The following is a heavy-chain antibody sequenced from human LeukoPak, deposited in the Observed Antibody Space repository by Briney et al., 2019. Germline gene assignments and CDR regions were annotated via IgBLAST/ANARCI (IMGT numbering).Heavy chain of an antibody. V-gene: IGHV3-33*06. CDR3: AKAVGPDLGA. D-gene: IGHD1-26*01. CDR2: IWYDGSKT. CDR1: GFTFSSYA. J-gene: IGHJ4*02. Sequence: GGSLRLSCAASGFTFSSYAIHWVRQAPGKGLEWVAIIWYDGSKTYYAESVKGRFTISRNNYNNMAYLQMSSLRVEDTAVYYCAKAVGPDLGAWGQGTLVTVS.